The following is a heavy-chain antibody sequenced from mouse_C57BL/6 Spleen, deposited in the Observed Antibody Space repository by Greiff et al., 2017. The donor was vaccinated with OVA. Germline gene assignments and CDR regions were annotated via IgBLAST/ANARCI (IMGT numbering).Heavy chain of an antibody. D-gene: IGHD1-1*01. CDR3: ATDYGSSYFDY. Sequence: QVHVKQSGPELVKPGASVKLSCKASGYTFTSYDINWVKQRPRQGLEWIGWIYPRDGSTKYNEKFKGKATLTVDTSSSTAYMELHSLTSEDSAVYFCATDYGSSYFDYWGQGTTLTVSS. CDR2: IYPRDGST. V-gene: IGHV1-85*01. CDR1: GYTFTSYD. J-gene: IGHJ2*01.